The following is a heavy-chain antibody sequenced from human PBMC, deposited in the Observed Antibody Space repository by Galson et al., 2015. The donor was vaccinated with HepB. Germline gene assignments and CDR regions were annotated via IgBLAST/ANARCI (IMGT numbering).Heavy chain of an antibody. CDR1: GFTFSSYG. CDR3: ARDPGNDFWSGYAFYYYYGMDV. J-gene: IGHJ6*02. D-gene: IGHD3-3*01. CDR2: IWYDGSNK. V-gene: IGHV3-33*01. Sequence: LRLSCAASGFTFSSYGMHWVRQAPGKGLEWVAVIWYDGSNKYYADSVKGRYTISRDNSKNTLYLQMNSLRAEDTAVYYCARDPGNDFWSGYAFYYYYGMDVWGQGTTVTVSS.